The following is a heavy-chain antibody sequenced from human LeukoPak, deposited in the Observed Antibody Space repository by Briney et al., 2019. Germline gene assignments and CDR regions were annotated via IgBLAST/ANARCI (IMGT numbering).Heavy chain of an antibody. D-gene: IGHD5-24*01. J-gene: IGHJ4*02. Sequence: GGTLRLSCAASGFTFSNAWMSWVRQAPGKGLEWVGRIKSKTDGGTTDYAAPVKGRFTISRDDSKNTLYLQMNSLKTEDTAVYYCTSPPIDGYNLDYWGQGTLVTVSS. CDR3: TSPPIDGYNLDY. CDR1: GFTFSNAW. CDR2: IKSKTDGGTT. V-gene: IGHV3-15*01.